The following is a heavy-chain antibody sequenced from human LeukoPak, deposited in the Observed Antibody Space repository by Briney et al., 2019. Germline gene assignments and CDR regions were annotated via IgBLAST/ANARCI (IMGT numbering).Heavy chain of an antibody. J-gene: IGHJ4*02. CDR3: ATGFEVTRRGPRYYFDY. Sequence: GGALRLSCAASGFLFSNYTMNWVRQAPGKGLEWISSISSSSSYIYYADSVKGRFTISRDNTKNSLYLQMDSLRAEDKAFYYCATGFEVTRRGPRYYFDYWGQGTLVTVSS. D-gene: IGHD4-23*01. CDR2: ISSSSSYI. V-gene: IGHV3-21*01. CDR1: GFLFSNYT.